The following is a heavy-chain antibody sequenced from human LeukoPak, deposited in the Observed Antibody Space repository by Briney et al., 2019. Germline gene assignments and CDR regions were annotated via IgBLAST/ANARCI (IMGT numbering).Heavy chain of an antibody. D-gene: IGHD6-13*01. CDR3: AKVRSSSWYQTFDY. CDR2: INGSGGST. CDR1: GFTFSSYA. J-gene: IGHJ4*02. Sequence: GGSLRLSCAASGFTFSSYAMSWVRQAPGKGLEWVSAINGSGGSTYYADSVKGRFTISRDNSKNTLYLQMNSLRAEDTAVYYCAKVRSSSWYQTFDYWGQGTLVTVSS. V-gene: IGHV3-23*01.